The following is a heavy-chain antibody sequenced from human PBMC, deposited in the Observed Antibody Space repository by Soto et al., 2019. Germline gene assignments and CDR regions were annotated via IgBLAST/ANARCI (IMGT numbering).Heavy chain of an antibody. V-gene: IGHV4-30-4*01. CDR2: IYYSGST. D-gene: IGHD2-15*01. CDR3: AREVTVVTGGFDY. CDR1: GGSISSGDYY. J-gene: IGHJ4*02. Sequence: QVQLQESGPGRVKPSQTLSLTCTVSGGSISSGDYYWSWIRQPPGQGLEWIGYIYYSGSTYYNPSLKSRVTISVDTSKNQFSLKLSSVTAADTAVYYCAREVTVVTGGFDYWGQGTLFTVSS.